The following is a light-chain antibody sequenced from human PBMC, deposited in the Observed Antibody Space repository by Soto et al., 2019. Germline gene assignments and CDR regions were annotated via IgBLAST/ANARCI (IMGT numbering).Light chain of an antibody. J-gene: IGLJ1*01. CDR1: SSEVGGYNY. Sequence: QSALTQPASVSGSPGQSITISCTGTSSEVGGYNYVSCYQQHPGKAPKLMIYDVSNRPSGVSNRFSGSKSGNTASLTISGLQAEDEADYYCSSYTSSSTLFVFGTGTKVTVL. CDR3: SSYTSSSTLFV. CDR2: DVS. V-gene: IGLV2-14*01.